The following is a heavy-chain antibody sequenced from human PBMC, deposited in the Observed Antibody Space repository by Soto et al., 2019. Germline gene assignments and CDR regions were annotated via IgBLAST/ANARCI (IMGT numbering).Heavy chain of an antibody. CDR2: INSDGSST. D-gene: IGHD6-19*01. CDR3: ARVSLGGGYVATDY. V-gene: IGHV3-74*01. Sequence: GGPLRLSCAASGFNFSSYWMHWVRQAPGKGLVWVSRINSDGSSTSYADSVKGRFTISRDNAKNTLYLQMNSLRAEDTAVYYCARVSLGGGYVATDYWGQGTLVTVSS. J-gene: IGHJ4*02. CDR1: GFNFSSYW.